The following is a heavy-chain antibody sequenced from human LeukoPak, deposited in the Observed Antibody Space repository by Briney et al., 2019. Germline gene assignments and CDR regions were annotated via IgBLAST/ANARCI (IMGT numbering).Heavy chain of an antibody. CDR3: ATPYGYNSFDY. J-gene: IGHJ4*02. CDR2: IYYSGST. Sequence: SETLSLTCTVSGGSISSSSYYWGWIRQPPGKGLEWIGSIYYSGSTYYNPSLKSRVTISVDTSKNQFSLKLSSVTAADTAVYYCATPYGYNSFDYWGQGTLVTVSS. D-gene: IGHD5-24*01. V-gene: IGHV4-39*01. CDR1: GGSISSSSYY.